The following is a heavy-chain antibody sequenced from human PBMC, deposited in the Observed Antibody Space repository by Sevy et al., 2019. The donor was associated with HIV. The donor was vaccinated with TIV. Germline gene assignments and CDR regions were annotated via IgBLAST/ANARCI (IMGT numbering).Heavy chain of an antibody. D-gene: IGHD6-19*01. CDR2: ISASGGGT. J-gene: IGHJ4*02. V-gene: IGHV3-23*01. Sequence: GGSLRLSCAASGFTFSRCAMNWVRQAPGKGLEWVSDISASGGGTNYADSVKGRFTISRDNSKNTLYLQMNSLRAEDTAVYYCAKGGSSGGHGHFDYWGQGTLVTVSS. CDR1: GFTFSRCA. CDR3: AKGGSSGGHGHFDY.